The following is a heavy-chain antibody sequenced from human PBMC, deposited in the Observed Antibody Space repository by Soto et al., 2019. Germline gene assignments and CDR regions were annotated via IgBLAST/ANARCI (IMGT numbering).Heavy chain of an antibody. Sequence: QVQLVESGGGVVQPGRSLRLSCAASGFTFSSYGMHWVRQAPGKGLEWVAVIWYDGSNKYYADSVKGRFTISRDNSKNAMYLQMNSIRGEDPAVYYCARDLYCSSTRCYASYYYYGMDVWGQGTTVTVSS. CDR1: GFTFSSYG. V-gene: IGHV3-33*01. CDR3: ARDLYCSSTRCYASYYYYGMDV. J-gene: IGHJ6*02. D-gene: IGHD2-2*01. CDR2: IWYDGSNK.